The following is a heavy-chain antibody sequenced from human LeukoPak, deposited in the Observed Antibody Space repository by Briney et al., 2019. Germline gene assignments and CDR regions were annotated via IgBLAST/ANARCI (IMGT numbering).Heavy chain of an antibody. Sequence: SETLSLTCNVFGGSISGTTYYWVWIRQPPGKGLECIASIHYTGRAYYNPSLKSRVTISADTSKNHFSLKLSSVTAADTAVYYCARHFDNGDYKKTFDIWGQGTMVTVSS. CDR3: ARHFDNGDYKKTFDI. CDR2: IHYTGRA. J-gene: IGHJ3*02. D-gene: IGHD4-17*01. CDR1: GGSISGTTYY. V-gene: IGHV4-39*01.